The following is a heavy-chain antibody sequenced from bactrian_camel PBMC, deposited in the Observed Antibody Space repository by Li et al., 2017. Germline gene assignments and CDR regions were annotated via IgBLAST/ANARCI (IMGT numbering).Heavy chain of an antibody. D-gene: IGHD3*01. CDR2: AHTGGSAK. Sequence: QVQLVESGGGSVQAGGSLKLSCVISGLSFSSLCIGWFRQVPGKEREVVAGAHTGGSAKFYADSVKGRITLSQDNAKNTLYLQMNSLKPEDSAMYYCAADQYAFGLGNAYLYWGQGTQVTVS. CDR3: AADQYAFGLGNAYLY. J-gene: IGHJ4*01. CDR1: GLSFSSLC. V-gene: IGHV3S6*01.